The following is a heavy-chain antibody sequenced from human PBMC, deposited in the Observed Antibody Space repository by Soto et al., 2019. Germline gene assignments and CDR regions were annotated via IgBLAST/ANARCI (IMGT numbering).Heavy chain of an antibody. CDR2: IWYDGSNK. D-gene: IGHD1-26*01. J-gene: IGHJ4*02. CDR3: ARDGVGAYYFDY. Sequence: QVQLVESGGGVVQPGRSLRLSCAASGFTFSSYGMHWVRQAPGKGLEWVAVIWYDGSNKYYADSVKGRFTISRDNSKNTLYLQMNSLRAEDTAVYYCARDGVGAYYFDYWGQGTLVTVSS. CDR1: GFTFSSYG. V-gene: IGHV3-33*01.